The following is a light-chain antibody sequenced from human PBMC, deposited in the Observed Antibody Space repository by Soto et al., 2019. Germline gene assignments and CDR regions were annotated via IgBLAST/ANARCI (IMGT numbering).Light chain of an antibody. J-gene: IGLJ1*01. Sequence: SVLTQPPSASGTPGQRVTISCSGGSSNIGSNAVNWYRQLPGTAPKLLIHSNNQRPSGVPDRFSGSKSGTSASLAISGLQPEDEADYYCAAWDDSLNGYVFGTGTKVTVL. CDR2: SNN. V-gene: IGLV1-44*01. CDR3: AAWDDSLNGYV. CDR1: SSNIGSNA.